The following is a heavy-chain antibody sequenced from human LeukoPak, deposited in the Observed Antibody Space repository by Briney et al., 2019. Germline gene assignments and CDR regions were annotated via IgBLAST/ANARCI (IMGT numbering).Heavy chain of an antibody. CDR1: GFTFSDYA. D-gene: IGHD2-15*01. V-gene: IGHV3-21*04. CDR2: ISSSSNYL. CDR3: AKDCNGGNCYIDY. Sequence: GGSLRLSCAASGFTFSDYAMNWVRQAPGKGLEWVSSISSSSNYLYNAASVQGRFTISRDNTKNSLYLQMNSLRAEDTAIYYCAKDCNGGNCYIDYWGQGTLVTVAS. J-gene: IGHJ4*02.